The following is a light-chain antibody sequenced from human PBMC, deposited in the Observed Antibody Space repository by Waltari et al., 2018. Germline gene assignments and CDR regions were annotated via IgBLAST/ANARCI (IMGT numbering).Light chain of an antibody. CDR2: AAS. CDR1: QGISSY. V-gene: IGKV1-9*01. Sequence: DIQLTQSPSFLSASVGDRVTITCRASQGISSYLAWYQQKPGKAPKLLIYAASTLQSGVPSRFSGSGSGTESTLTISSLQPEDFATYYCQQLKAFGQGTKVEIK. CDR3: QQLKA. J-gene: IGKJ1*01.